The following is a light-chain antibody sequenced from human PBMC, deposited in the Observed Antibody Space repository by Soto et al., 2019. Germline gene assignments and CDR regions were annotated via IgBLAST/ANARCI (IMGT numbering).Light chain of an antibody. CDR2: AAS. CDR1: QSIGIY. V-gene: IGKV1-39*01. Sequence: DIQMTQSPSSLSASVGDRVNISCRARQSIGIYLNWYQQKPGKAPKFLIYAASYVQTGAPSRFSGSGSGTDFTLTITSLQPEDSATYYCQQSDSTPWTFGQGTKVEIK. J-gene: IGKJ1*01. CDR3: QQSDSTPWT.